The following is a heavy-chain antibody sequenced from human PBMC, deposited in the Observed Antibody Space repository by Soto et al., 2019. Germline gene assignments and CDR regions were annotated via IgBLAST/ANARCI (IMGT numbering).Heavy chain of an antibody. J-gene: IGHJ5*02. CDR2: ISAYNGNT. V-gene: IGHV1-18*04. CDR3: ARDRRCSSTCRYTLGSWFDP. CDR1: GYTFTSYG. Sequence: ASVKVSCKASGYTFTSYGISWVRQAPGQGLEWMGWISAYNGNTNYAQKLQGRVTMTTDTSTSTAYMERRSLRSDDTAVYYCARDRRCSSTCRYTLGSWFDPWGQGPLVTVSS. D-gene: IGHD2-2*02.